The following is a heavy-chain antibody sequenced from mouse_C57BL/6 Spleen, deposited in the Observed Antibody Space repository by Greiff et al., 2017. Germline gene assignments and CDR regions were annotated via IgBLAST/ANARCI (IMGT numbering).Heavy chain of an antibody. CDR3: ARRVITTVVYYYFDV. J-gene: IGHJ1*03. Sequence: QVQLQQPGAELVKPGASVKLSCKASGYTFTSYWMHWVKQRPGQGLEWIGMIHPSSGSTNYNEKFKSKATLTVDKSSSTAFMQLSSLTSEDSAVYCCARRVITTVVYYYFDVWGTGTTVTVSS. V-gene: IGHV1-64*01. D-gene: IGHD1-1*01. CDR1: GYTFTSYW. CDR2: IHPSSGST.